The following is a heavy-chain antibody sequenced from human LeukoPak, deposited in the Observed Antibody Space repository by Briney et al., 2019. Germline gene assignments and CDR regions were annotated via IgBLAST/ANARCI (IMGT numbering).Heavy chain of an antibody. J-gene: IGHJ5*02. CDR1: GGSISSYY. Sequence: SETLSLTCTVSGGSISSYYWGWIRQPPGKGLEWIGYIYYSGSTNYTPSLKSRVTISVDTSKNQFSLKLSSVTAADTAVYYCARDSAYYDSSGYNRWFDPWGQGTLVTVSS. V-gene: IGHV4-59*01. CDR3: ARDSAYYDSSGYNRWFDP. D-gene: IGHD3-22*01. CDR2: IYYSGST.